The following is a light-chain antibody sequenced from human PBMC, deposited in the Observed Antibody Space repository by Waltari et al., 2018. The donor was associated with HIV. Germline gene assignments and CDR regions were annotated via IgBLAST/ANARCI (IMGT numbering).Light chain of an antibody. V-gene: IGLV2-14*03. CDR3: SSYVGSSTSWL. CDR1: SDDVGYYNY. CDR2: DVT. Sequence: QSALTQPASVSGSPGPSIVISCTGTSDDVGYYNYVSRYQQHPGKVPKLVIYDVTSRPSGVSNRFSGSKSGNTASLTISGLRADDEADYYCSSYVGSSTSWLFGGGTKLTV. J-gene: IGLJ3*02.